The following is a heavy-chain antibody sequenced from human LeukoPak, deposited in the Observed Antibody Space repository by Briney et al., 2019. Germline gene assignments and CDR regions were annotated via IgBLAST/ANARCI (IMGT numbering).Heavy chain of an antibody. D-gene: IGHD3-22*01. J-gene: IGHJ3*02. CDR3: ARARGDYYDSSGSNADAFDI. CDR2: ISSSGSTI. CDR1: GFTFSDYY. Sequence: GGSLRLSCAASGFTFSDYYMSWIRQAPGKGLEWVSYISSSGSTIYYADSVKGRFTISRDNAKNSLYLQMNSLRAEDTAVYYCARARGDYYDSSGSNADAFDIWGQGTMVTVSS. V-gene: IGHV3-11*01.